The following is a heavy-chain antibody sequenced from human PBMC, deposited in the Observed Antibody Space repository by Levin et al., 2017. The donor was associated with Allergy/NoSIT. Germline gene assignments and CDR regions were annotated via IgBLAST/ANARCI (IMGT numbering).Heavy chain of an antibody. CDR2: ISGSGSST. V-gene: IGHV3-23*01. CDR3: ARRNDGFDY. J-gene: IGHJ4*02. D-gene: IGHD1-1*01. CDR1: GFTFSSYA. Sequence: GGSLRFSCAASGFTFSSYAMSWVRQAPGKGLEWVSVISGSGSSTYYADSVKGRFTISRDNSKNTLYLQMNSLRVEDTAVYYCARRNDGFDYWGQGTLVTVSS.